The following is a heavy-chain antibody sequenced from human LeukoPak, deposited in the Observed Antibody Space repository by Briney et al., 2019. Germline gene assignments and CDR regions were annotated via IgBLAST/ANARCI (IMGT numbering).Heavy chain of an antibody. D-gene: IGHD3/OR15-3a*01. J-gene: IGHJ5*02. Sequence: PSETLSLTCTVSGYSISSDYYWGWIRQPPGKGLEWIGRIYHSGNTYYNPSLKSRVTISVDTSKNQFSLKLSSVTAADTAVYYCARRPVTWTNVAWFDPWGQGTLVTVSS. CDR3: ARRPVTWTNVAWFDP. CDR2: IYHSGNT. V-gene: IGHV4-38-2*02. CDR1: GYSISSDYY.